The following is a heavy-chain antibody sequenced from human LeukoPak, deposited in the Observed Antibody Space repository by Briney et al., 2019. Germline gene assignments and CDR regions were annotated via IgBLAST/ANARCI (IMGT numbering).Heavy chain of an antibody. V-gene: IGHV3-11*01. CDR1: GFTFSDYY. J-gene: IGHJ4*02. CDR3: ARDLVGIAYRGAFYY. CDR2: ISSSGSTI. Sequence: GGSLRLSCAASGFTFSDYYMSWVRQAPGKGLEWVSYISSSGSTIYYADSVKGRFTISRDNAKNSLYLQMNSLRAEDMAVYYCARDLVGIAYRGAFYYWGQGTLVTVSS. D-gene: IGHD6-13*01.